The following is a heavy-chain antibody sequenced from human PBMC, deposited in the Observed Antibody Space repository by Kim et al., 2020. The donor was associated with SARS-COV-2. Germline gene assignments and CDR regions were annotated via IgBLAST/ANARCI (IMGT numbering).Heavy chain of an antibody. CDR2: IKPDGGAG. Sequence: GGSLRLSCAASGFTFSTYFLSWVRQAPGKGLEWVANIKPDGGAGGYVDPVKGRFTISRDNVRHSVHLQMNSLRGEDTAVYYCARWTFSSGWGLDYWGQGTLVTVSS. CDR3: ARWTFSSGWGLDY. CDR1: GFTFSTYF. J-gene: IGHJ4*02. V-gene: IGHV3-7*01. D-gene: IGHD6-19*01.